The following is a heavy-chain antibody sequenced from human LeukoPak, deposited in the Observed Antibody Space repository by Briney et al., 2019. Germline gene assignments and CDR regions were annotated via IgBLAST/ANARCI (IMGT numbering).Heavy chain of an antibody. J-gene: IGHJ6*03. Sequence: GGSLRLSCAASEFTFSNYWMSWVRQAPGKGLEWVANINQDGSEKYYVDSVKGRFTISRDNAKKSLSLQMNSLRAEDTAVYYCAREDYDFYSGRHYYYMDVWGKGTTVTVSS. CDR1: EFTFSNYW. V-gene: IGHV3-7*01. CDR3: AREDYDFYSGRHYYYMDV. D-gene: IGHD3-3*01. CDR2: INQDGSEK.